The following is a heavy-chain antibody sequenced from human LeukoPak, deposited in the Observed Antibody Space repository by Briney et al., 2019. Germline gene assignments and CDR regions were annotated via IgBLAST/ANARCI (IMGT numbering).Heavy chain of an antibody. CDR3: ARDDSVA. V-gene: IGHV1-18*01. D-gene: IGHD3-16*01. CDR2: ISGYNDNP. J-gene: IGHJ5*02. Sequence: ASVKVSCKTSGYTFTNFGISWVRQAPGQELEWMGWISGYNDNPNYAQNLHGRVTMTTDTSTSTAYMELRSLRSDDTAVYYCARDDSVAWGQGTLVTVSS. CDR1: GYTFTNFG.